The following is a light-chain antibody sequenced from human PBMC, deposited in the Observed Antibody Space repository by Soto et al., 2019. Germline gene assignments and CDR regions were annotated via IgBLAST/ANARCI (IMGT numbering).Light chain of an antibody. Sequence: DIVMTQSPDSLAVSLGERATINCKSSQSVLYSSNNKNYLTWYQQKPGQPPKLLIYWASTRESGVPDRFSGSGSGTDFTLTISSLQAEDVAVYYCQQCYTTPFTFGPGTKVEIK. J-gene: IGKJ3*01. CDR2: WAS. V-gene: IGKV4-1*01. CDR1: QSVLYSSNNKNY. CDR3: QQCYTTPFT.